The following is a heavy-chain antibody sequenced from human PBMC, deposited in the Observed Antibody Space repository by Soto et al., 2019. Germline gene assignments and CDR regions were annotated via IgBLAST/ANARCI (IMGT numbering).Heavy chain of an antibody. CDR1: RFTFCVCA. D-gene: IGHD3-3*01. CDR2: IRSKPYGGTT. Sequence: GGSLRLSCTASRFTFCVCAVSWFRQDPGKGLEWVGFIRSKPYGGTTEYAASVKGRFTISRDDSKSIAYLQMNSLKTEDTAVYYCTRGTVVTVSGVAIFDYWGHGTLVTVSS. V-gene: IGHV3-49*03. J-gene: IGHJ4*01. CDR3: TRGTVVTVSGVAIFDY.